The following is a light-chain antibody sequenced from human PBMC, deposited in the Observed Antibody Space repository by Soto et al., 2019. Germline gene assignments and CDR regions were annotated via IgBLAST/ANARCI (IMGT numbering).Light chain of an antibody. CDR3: QQYNNWPRAT. V-gene: IGKV3-15*01. Sequence: ETVMTQSPATLSVSPGERATLSCRASQSISNNLAWYQQKPGQAPRLIMFRTSTRATGVPARFSGSGSGTEFNIIISSLQSEDFAVYYCQQYNNWPRATFGGGTKVEIK. CDR2: RTS. CDR1: QSISNN. J-gene: IGKJ4*01.